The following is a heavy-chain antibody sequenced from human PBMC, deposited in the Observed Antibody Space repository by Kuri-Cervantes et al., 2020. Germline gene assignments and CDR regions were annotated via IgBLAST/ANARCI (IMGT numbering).Heavy chain of an antibody. CDR3: ASTGDSRDY. D-gene: IGHD4-17*01. J-gene: IGHJ4*02. V-gene: IGHV3-48*01. Sequence: GGSLRLSCAASGFTFRSYTMNWVRQAPGKGLEWVASISPSSSTTYYADSVKGRFTISRDNSKNTLYLQMNSLRAEDTAVYYCASTGDSRDYWGQGTLVTVSS. CDR1: GFTFRSYT. CDR2: ISPSSSTT.